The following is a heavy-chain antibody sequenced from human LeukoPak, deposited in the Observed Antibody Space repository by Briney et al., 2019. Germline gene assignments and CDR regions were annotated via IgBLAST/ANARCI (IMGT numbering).Heavy chain of an antibody. CDR2: INHSGST. V-gene: IGHV4-34*01. Sequence: SETLSLTCAVYGGSFSGYYWSWIRQPPGKGLEWIGEINHSGSTNYNPSLKSRVTISVDTSKNQFSLKLSSVTAADTAVYYCARRTDYYDSSGYDPRATHLFDYWGQGTLVTVSS. J-gene: IGHJ4*02. D-gene: IGHD3-22*01. CDR1: GGSFSGYY. CDR3: ARRTDYYDSSGYDPRATHLFDY.